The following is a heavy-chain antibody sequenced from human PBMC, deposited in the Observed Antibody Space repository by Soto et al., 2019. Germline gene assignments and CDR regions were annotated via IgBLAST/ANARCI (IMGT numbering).Heavy chain of an antibody. Sequence: PGGSLRLSCAASGFTFSSYGMHWVRQAPGKGLEWVAVISYDGSNKYYADSVKGRFTISRDNSKNTLYLQMNSLRAEDTAVYYCAKDGLEGYSYAQTPYYFDYWGQGTLVTVSS. CDR1: GFTFSSYG. CDR3: AKDGLEGYSYAQTPYYFDY. V-gene: IGHV3-30*18. D-gene: IGHD5-18*01. J-gene: IGHJ4*02. CDR2: ISYDGSNK.